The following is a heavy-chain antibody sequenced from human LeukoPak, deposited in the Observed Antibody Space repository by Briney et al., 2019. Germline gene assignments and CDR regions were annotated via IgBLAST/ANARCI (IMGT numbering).Heavy chain of an antibody. V-gene: IGHV3-21*01. CDR3: ARDAGGRTQREGWFDP. CDR1: GFTFSSYS. D-gene: IGHD1-26*01. CDR2: ISSGGMWI. J-gene: IGHJ5*02. Sequence: PGGSLRLSCAASGFTFSSYSMNWVRQAPGKGLEWVSSISSGGMWIYYADSLKGRFTISRDNAKNSLHLQMKSLRVEDTAVYYCARDAGGRTQREGWFDPWGQGTLVTVSS.